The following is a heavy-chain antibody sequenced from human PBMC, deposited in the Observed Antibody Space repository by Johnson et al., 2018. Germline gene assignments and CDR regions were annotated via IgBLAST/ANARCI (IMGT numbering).Heavy chain of an antibody. D-gene: IGHD4-17*01. V-gene: IGHV3-9*01. CDR3: AKLPTTYGDSVGHYAMDG. Sequence: EVQLVESGGGLVQPGRSLRLSCAASGFRFDDYVMHWVRQAPGKGLEWVSTINWNSGLIAYADSVKGRFTISRDNAKNSLYLQMNSRRPEDTALYSCAKLPTTYGDSVGHYAMDGWGQGTTVTV. CDR1: GFRFDDYV. J-gene: IGHJ6*02. CDR2: INWNSGLI.